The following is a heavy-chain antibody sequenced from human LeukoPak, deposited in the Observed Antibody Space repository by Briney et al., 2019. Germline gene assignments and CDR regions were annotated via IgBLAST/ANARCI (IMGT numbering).Heavy chain of an antibody. J-gene: IGHJ4*02. V-gene: IGHV4-39*07. CDR3: ARDSVGATCFDY. CDR2: IYYSGST. CDR1: GGSISSSSYY. Sequence: PSETLSLTCTVSGGSISSSSYYWGWIRQPPGKGLEWIGSIYYSGSTYYNPSLKSRVTISVDTSKNQFSLKLSSVTAADTAVYYCARDSVGATCFDYWGQGTLVTVSS. D-gene: IGHD1-26*01.